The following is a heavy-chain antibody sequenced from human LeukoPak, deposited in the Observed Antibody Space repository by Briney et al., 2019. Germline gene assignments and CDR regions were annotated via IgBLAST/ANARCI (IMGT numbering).Heavy chain of an antibody. CDR1: GGIFSDYL. CDR2: IIPISGSA. CDR3: ARGTRTLEAAPFDY. V-gene: IGHV1-69*13. Sequence: SVKVSCKASGGIFSDYLINWVRQAPGQGLEGLVGIIPISGSAYSAQKFRGRLTITADESTTTAYMELSSLTSEDTAVFYCARGTRTLEAAPFDYWGQGTLVTVSS. D-gene: IGHD2-15*01. J-gene: IGHJ4*02.